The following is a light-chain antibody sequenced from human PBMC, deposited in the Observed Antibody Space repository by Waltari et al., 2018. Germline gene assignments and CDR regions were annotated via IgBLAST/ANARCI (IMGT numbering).Light chain of an antibody. Sequence: QSVLTQPPSASGAPGQSVTFSCSGSSSNLIGHGVTWYQHLSGAAPKLLIYNKNQRPSGVPDRFSGSKSGTSASLAITGLRSEDEVDYYCEAWDDSLSGWVFGGGTRLTVL. CDR1: SSNLIGHG. CDR3: EAWDDSLSGWV. CDR2: NKN. J-gene: IGLJ2*01. V-gene: IGLV1-44*01.